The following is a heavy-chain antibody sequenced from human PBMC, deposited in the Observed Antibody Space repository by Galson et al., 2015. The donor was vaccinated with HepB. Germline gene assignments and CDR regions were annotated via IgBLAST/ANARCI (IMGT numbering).Heavy chain of an antibody. CDR3: AREEGAFDI. CDR2: IWYDGSNK. Sequence: SLRLSCAASGFTFSSYGMHWVRQAPGKGLEWVAVIWYDGSNKYYADSVKGRFTISRDNSKNTLYLQMNSLRAEDTAVYYCAREEGAFDIWGQGTMITVSS. CDR1: GFTFSSYG. V-gene: IGHV3-33*08. J-gene: IGHJ3*02.